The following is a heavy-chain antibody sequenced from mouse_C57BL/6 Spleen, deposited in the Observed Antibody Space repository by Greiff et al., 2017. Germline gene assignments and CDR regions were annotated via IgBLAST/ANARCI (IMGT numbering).Heavy chain of an antibody. Sequence: QVQLKESGAELMKPGASVKLSCKATGYTFTGYWIEWVKQRPGHGLEWIGEILPGSGSTNYNEKFKGKATFTADTSSDTASLQLSSLTTDDSAIYYCAISYYGSSLYYAMDYWGQGTSVTVSS. D-gene: IGHD1-1*01. CDR2: ILPGSGST. CDR3: AISYYGSSLYYAMDY. CDR1: GYTFTGYW. V-gene: IGHV1-9*01. J-gene: IGHJ4*01.